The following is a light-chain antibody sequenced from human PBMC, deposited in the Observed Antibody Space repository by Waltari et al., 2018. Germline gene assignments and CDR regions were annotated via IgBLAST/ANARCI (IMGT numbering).Light chain of an antibody. CDR3: CSYEGSYSMV. Sequence: QSALTQPRSVSGSPGQSVTIACTGTSRNVGGYDFVSGYQQNPGKAPKLMIYDVNMRPSGVPDRFSGSKSGNTASLTISGLQAEDEADYYCCSYEGSYSMVFGGGTRLTVL. V-gene: IGLV2-11*01. CDR1: SRNVGGYDF. CDR2: DVN. J-gene: IGLJ2*01.